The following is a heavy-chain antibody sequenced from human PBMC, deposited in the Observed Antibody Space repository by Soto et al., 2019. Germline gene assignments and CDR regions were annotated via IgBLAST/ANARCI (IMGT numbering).Heavy chain of an antibody. V-gene: IGHV1-3*01. D-gene: IGHD6-19*01. J-gene: IGHJ1*01. CDR3: ARDHNSVTVAGSEYFQH. Sequence: ASVKVSCKASGYTFTSYAMHWVRQAPGQRLEWMGWINAGNGNTKYSQKFQGRVTMNRDTSTSTVYMELSSLRSEDTAVYYSARDHNSVTVAGSEYFQHWGQGTLVTVSS. CDR1: GYTFTSYA. CDR2: INAGNGNT.